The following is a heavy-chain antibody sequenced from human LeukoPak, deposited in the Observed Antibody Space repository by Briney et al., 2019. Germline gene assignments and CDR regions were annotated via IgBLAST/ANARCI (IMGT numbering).Heavy chain of an antibody. J-gene: IGHJ4*02. Sequence: GGSLRLSCAASGFTFSSYTMNWVRQAPGKGLEWVSSISSTGSYIYYADSVRGRFTISRDNAKNSLSLQMNSLRAEDTAVYYCARSQQPDYWGQGTLVTVSS. CDR3: ARSQQPDY. CDR1: GFTFSSYT. D-gene: IGHD6-13*01. CDR2: ISSTGSYI. V-gene: IGHV3-21*01.